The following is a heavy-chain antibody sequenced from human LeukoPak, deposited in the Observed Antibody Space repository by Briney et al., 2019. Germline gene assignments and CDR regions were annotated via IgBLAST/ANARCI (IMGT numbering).Heavy chain of an antibody. CDR2: IYHSGST. V-gene: IGHV4-38-2*02. CDR3: ARHDY. J-gene: IGHJ4*02. Sequence: SETLSLTCTVSGYSISSGYYWGWIRQPPGKGLEWIGSIYHSGSTYYNPSLKSRVTISRDTSKNQFSLKLSSVTAADTAVYYCARHDYWGQGTLVTVSS. CDR1: GYSISSGYY.